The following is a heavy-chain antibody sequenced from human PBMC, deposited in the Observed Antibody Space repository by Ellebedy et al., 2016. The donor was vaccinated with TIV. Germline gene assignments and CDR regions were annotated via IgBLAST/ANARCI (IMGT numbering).Heavy chain of an antibody. CDR2: IYNSGST. D-gene: IGHD5-18*01. V-gene: IGHV4-59*01. J-gene: IGHJ4*02. CDR3: ARDRSRYTYGIFDY. CDR1: GGSINSSY. Sequence: MPSETLSLTCTVSGGSINSSYWTWIRQPPGKGLEWIGYIYNSGSTKYNPSLKSRVTISADTSKNQFSLKVRSVTAADTAVYYCARDRSRYTYGIFDYWGQGTLVTVSS.